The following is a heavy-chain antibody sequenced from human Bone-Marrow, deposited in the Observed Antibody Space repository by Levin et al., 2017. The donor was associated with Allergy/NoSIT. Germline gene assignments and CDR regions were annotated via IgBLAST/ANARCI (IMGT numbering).Heavy chain of an antibody. CDR3: ASTTPQIVVARKGGEGDFDY. V-gene: IGHV3-30*03. Sequence: GGSLRLSCAASGFTLSDYGMHWVRQAPGKGLEWVAVISNDGSNKYYADSVKGRFTISRDNSKNTLYLQMNSLRVEDTAVYYCASTTPQIVVARKGGEGDFDYWGQGTLVTVSS. J-gene: IGHJ4*02. CDR2: ISNDGSNK. CDR1: GFTLSDYG. D-gene: IGHD2-15*01.